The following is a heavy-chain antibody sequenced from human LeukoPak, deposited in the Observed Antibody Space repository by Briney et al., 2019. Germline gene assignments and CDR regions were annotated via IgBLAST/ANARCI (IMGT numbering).Heavy chain of an antibody. CDR3: ARTSYCGGDCYMFIDY. Sequence: AVTVSCKASGGTFSSYAISWVRQAPGQGLEWMGGIIPIFGTANYAQKFQGRVTITADESTSTAYMELSSLRSEDTAVYYCARTSYCGGDCYMFIDYWGQGTLVTVSS. J-gene: IGHJ4*02. V-gene: IGHV1-69*01. CDR1: GGTFSSYA. CDR2: IIPIFGTA. D-gene: IGHD2-21*02.